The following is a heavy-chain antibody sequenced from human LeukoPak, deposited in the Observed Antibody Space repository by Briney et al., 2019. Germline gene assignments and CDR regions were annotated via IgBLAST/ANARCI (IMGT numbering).Heavy chain of an antibody. V-gene: IGHV3-23*01. CDR3: AKDPSPVIRDHLLNWFDP. Sequence: PGGSLRLSCAASEFTFSRYAMSWVRQAPGKGLEWVSTISGSGDSSYYTDSAKGRFTISRDNSKNTLYLQMGSLRAEDTAVYYCAKDPSPVIRDHLLNWFDPWGQGTLVTVSS. D-gene: IGHD1-26*01. J-gene: IGHJ5*02. CDR1: EFTFSRYA. CDR2: ISGSGDSS.